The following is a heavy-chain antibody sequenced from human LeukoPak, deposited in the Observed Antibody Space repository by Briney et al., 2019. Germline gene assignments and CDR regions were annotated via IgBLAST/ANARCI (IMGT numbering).Heavy chain of an antibody. V-gene: IGHV5-51*01. J-gene: IGHJ3*02. Sequence: HGESLKISCKGSGYSFTSYWIGWVRQMPGKGLEWMGIIYPGDSDTRYSPSFQGQVTISADKSISTAYLQWSSLKASDTAMYYCARQSLEWLENDAFDIWGQGTMVTVSS. D-gene: IGHD3-3*01. CDR3: ARQSLEWLENDAFDI. CDR2: IYPGDSDT. CDR1: GYSFTSYW.